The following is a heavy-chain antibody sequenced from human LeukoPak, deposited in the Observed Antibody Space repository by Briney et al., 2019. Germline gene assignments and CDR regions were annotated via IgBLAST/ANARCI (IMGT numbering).Heavy chain of an antibody. CDR1: GYTFTGCY. Sequence: ASVKVSCKASGYTFTGCYMHWVRQAPGQGLEWMGWINHNSGGTNYAQKFQGRVTMTRDTSISTAYMELSRLRSDDTAVYYCARDLSLLLWFGELLSSEGIDYWGQGSLVTVSS. CDR2: INHNSGGT. D-gene: IGHD3-10*01. J-gene: IGHJ4*02. CDR3: ARDLSLLLWFGELLSSEGIDY. V-gene: IGHV1-2*02.